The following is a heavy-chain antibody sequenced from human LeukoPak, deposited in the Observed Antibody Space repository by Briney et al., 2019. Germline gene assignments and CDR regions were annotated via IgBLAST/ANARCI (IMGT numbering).Heavy chain of an antibody. CDR3: AKDPGYGFY. V-gene: IGHV3-7*03. CDR2: IKQDGSEK. Sequence: GGSLRLSCAASGFTFSTHWMTWVRQAPGKGLEWVANIKQDGSEKYYLDSVKGRFTISRDNAKNSLFLQMNSLRAEDTAVYYCAKDPGYGFYWGQGTLVTVSS. CDR1: GFTFSTHW. D-gene: IGHD5-18*01. J-gene: IGHJ4*02.